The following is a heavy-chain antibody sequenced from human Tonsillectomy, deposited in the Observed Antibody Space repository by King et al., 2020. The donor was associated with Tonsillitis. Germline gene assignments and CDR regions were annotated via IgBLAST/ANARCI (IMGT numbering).Heavy chain of an antibody. D-gene: IGHD6-19*01. J-gene: IGHJ4*02. CDR3: AREASGQWLPRGYYFDY. Sequence: QLVQSGGGLVQPGGSLRLSCAASGFTFSSYWMHWVRQAPGKGLVWVSRINSDGSSTSYADSVKGRFTISRDNAQKTLYLQMNSLRAEDTAVYYCAREASGQWLPRGYYFDYWGQGTLVTVSS. CDR2: INSDGSST. CDR1: GFTFSSYW. V-gene: IGHV3-74*01.